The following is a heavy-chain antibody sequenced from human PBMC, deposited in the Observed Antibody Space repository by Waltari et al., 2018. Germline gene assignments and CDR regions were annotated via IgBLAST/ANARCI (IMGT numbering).Heavy chain of an antibody. Sequence: QVQLQQWGAGLLKPSETLSLTCAVYGGSFSGYYWSWIRQPPGKGLEWIGEINNSGSTNYNPSLKSRVTISVDTSKNQFSLKMSAVTAADTAVYYCARGRGGSPRAYYYYMDVWGKGTTVTISS. CDR2: INNSGST. J-gene: IGHJ6*03. D-gene: IGHD1-26*01. V-gene: IGHV4-34*01. CDR3: ARGRGGSPRAYYYYMDV. CDR1: GGSFSGYY.